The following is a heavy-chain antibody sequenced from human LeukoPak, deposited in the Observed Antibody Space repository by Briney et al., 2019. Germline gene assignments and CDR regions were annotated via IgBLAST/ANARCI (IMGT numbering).Heavy chain of an antibody. D-gene: IGHD3-22*01. CDR2: IWYDGSNK. V-gene: IGHV3-33*01. CDR1: GFTFSSYG. J-gene: IGHJ4*02. Sequence: GGSLRLSCAASGFTFSSYGMHWVRQAPGKGLEWVAVIWYDGSNKYYADSAKGRFTISRDNSKNTLYLQMNSLRAEDTAVYYCARDFDSSGPFDYWGQGTLVTVSS. CDR3: ARDFDSSGPFDY.